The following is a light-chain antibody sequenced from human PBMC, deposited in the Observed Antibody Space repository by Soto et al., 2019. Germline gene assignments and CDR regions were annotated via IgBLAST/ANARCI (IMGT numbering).Light chain of an antibody. CDR2: GAS. V-gene: IGKV3-20*01. Sequence: DTVLTQSPGTLSLSPAERATLSCRASQTVSSAYLAWFQQKPGQAPRLLIYGASSRATGIPDRFSGAGSGTEFTLTISRVAPEDYAVYYCQQYNTSPWTFGQGTKVDIK. J-gene: IGKJ1*01. CDR3: QQYNTSPWT. CDR1: QTVSSAY.